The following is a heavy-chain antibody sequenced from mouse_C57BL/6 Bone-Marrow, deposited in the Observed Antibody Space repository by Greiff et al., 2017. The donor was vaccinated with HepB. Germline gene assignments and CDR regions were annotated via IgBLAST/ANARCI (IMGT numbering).Heavy chain of an antibody. CDR3: ARDADGSHWYFDV. CDR2: SRNKANDYTT. Sequence: EVKVVESGGGLVQSGRSLRLSCATSGFTFSDFYMEWVRQAPGKGLEWIAASRNKANDYTTEYSASVKGRFIVSRDTSQSILYLQMNALRAEDTAIYYCARDADGSHWYFDVWGTGTTVTVSS. D-gene: IGHD1-1*01. CDR1: GFTFSDFY. V-gene: IGHV7-1*01. J-gene: IGHJ1*03.